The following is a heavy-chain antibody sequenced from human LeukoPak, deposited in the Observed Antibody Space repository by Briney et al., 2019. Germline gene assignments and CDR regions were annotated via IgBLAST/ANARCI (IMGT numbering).Heavy chain of an antibody. CDR2: FYPEDGET. J-gene: IGHJ4*02. D-gene: IGHD3-10*01. V-gene: IGHV1-24*01. CDR1: GYTLAELS. Sequence: ASVKVSCKVSGYTLAELSIHWVRLAPGKGLEWMGGFYPEDGETFYAQKFQGRVSMTEDTSTDTANMDLSSLRSEDTAVYYCATGGTYYYGNTTYHTFDYWGQGTLLTVSS. CDR3: ATGGTYYYGNTTYHTFDY.